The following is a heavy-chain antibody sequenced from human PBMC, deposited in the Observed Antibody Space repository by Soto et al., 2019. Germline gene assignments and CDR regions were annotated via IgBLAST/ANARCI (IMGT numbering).Heavy chain of an antibody. J-gene: IGHJ4*02. V-gene: IGHV1-46*01. CDR1: GYNFTSYF. Sequence: QVQLVQSGAEVKKPGASVKISCKASGYNFTSYFMHWVRQAPGQGLEWMGIINPSGATPTYTQKFQGRVTMTRDTSTSTVYMELSSLKSADTAVYFCTREQMRGQLAKPFDFWGQGTLVTVSS. D-gene: IGHD2-2*01. CDR2: INPSGATP. CDR3: TREQMRGQLAKPFDF.